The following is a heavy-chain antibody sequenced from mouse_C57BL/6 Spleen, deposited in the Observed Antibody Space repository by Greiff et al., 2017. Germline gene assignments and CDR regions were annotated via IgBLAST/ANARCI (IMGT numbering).Heavy chain of an antibody. J-gene: IGHJ1*03. Sequence: QVQLQQSGAELVKPGASVKISCKASGYAFSSYWMNWVKQRPGKGLEWIGQIYPGDGDTNYNGKFKGKATLTADKSSSTAYMQLSSLTSEDSAVYFGARVYYGSNWYFDVWGTGTTVTVSS. CDR1: GYAFSSYW. V-gene: IGHV1-80*01. CDR3: ARVYYGSNWYFDV. D-gene: IGHD1-1*01. CDR2: IYPGDGDT.